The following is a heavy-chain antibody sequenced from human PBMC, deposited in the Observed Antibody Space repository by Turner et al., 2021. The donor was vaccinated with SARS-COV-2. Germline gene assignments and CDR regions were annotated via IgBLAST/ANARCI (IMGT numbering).Heavy chain of an antibody. CDR3: AKGDDSGKSGEL. D-gene: IGHD3-16*01. Sequence: QVHLQPWGAGPLKPSETLSPTCAVYGGSFSGYYWTWIRQPAEKGLEWIREIHPGGATYHNTSLKDRVTMLVDTSKNQFYLKVSSETAADTAVDYCAKGDDSGKSGELWGQGTLVTVSS. CDR1: GGSFSGYY. CDR2: IHPGGAT. J-gene: IGHJ4*02. V-gene: IGHV4-34*02.